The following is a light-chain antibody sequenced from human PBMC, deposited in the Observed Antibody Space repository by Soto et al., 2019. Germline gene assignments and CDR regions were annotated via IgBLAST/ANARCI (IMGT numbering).Light chain of an antibody. CDR3: CSHAGSSTYV. CDR2: EGS. Sequence: QSVLTQPAYVSGSPGQSITISCTGTSSDVGSYNLVSWYQQHPGKAPKLMIYEGSKLPSGVSNRFSGSKSGNTASLTISGLQAEDEADYYCCSHAGSSTYVFGTGTKLTVL. V-gene: IGLV2-23*01. CDR1: SSDVGSYNL. J-gene: IGLJ1*01.